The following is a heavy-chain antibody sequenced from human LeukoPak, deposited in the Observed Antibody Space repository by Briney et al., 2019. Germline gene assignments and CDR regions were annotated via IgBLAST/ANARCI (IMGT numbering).Heavy chain of an antibody. V-gene: IGHV1-2*02. Sequence: ASVKVSCKASGYTLTGYYMHWVRQAPGQGLEWMGWINPNSGGTNYAQKFQGRVTMTRDTSISTAYMELSRLRSDDTAVYYCARTGGTVTTEFDYWGQGTLVTVSS. J-gene: IGHJ4*02. CDR3: ARTGGTVTTEFDY. CDR1: GYTLTGYY. CDR2: INPNSGGT. D-gene: IGHD4-11*01.